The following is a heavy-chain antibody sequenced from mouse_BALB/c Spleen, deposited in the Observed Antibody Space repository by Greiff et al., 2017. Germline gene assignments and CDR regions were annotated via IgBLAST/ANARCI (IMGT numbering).Heavy chain of an antibody. CDR2: IYPGNSDT. CDR3: TRNDGYYIFDY. D-gene: IGHD2-3*01. J-gene: IGHJ3*01. CDR1: GFTFTSYW. V-gene: IGHV1-5*01. Sequence: EVMLLESGTGLVRPGASVKMSCKASGFTFTSYWMHWVKQRPGQGLEWIGAIYPGNSDTSYNQKFKGKTKLTAVTSTSTAYMELSSLTDEDSAVYYCTRNDGYYIFDYWGQGTLVTVSA.